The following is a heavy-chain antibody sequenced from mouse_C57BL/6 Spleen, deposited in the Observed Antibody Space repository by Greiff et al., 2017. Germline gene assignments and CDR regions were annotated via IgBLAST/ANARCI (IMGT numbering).Heavy chain of an antibody. CDR2: ISSGSSTI. J-gene: IGHJ4*01. D-gene: IGHD2-4*01. Sequence: EVHLVESGGGLVKPGGSLKLSCAASGMHWVRQAPEKGLEWVAYISSGSSTIYYADTVKGRFTISRDNAKNTLFLQMTSLRSEDTAMYYCARGYYDYLYAMDYWGQGTSVTVSS. CDR3: ARGYYDYLYAMDY. V-gene: IGHV5-17*01. CDR1: G.